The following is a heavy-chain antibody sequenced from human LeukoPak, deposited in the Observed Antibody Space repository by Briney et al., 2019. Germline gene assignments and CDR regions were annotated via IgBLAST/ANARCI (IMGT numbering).Heavy chain of an antibody. D-gene: IGHD2-15*01. CDR2: IYPGDSDT. CDR3: ARFLCSGSSCGTRAFDY. CDR1: GYSFTSYW. V-gene: IGHV5-51*01. J-gene: IGHJ4*02. Sequence: GESLKISCKGSGYSFTSYWIGWVRQMPGKGLEWMGIIYPGDSDTRYSPSFQGQVTISADKSISTAYLQWSSLKASDTAMYYCARFLCSGSSCGTRAFDYWGQGTLVTVSS.